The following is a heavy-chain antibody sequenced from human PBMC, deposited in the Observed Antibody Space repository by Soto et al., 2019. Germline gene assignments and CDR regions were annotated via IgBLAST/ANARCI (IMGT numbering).Heavy chain of an antibody. CDR3: AREVGSIWGGMAV. CDR2: INPSGGST. CDR1: GYTFTSYY. D-gene: IGHD3-16*01. J-gene: IGHJ6*02. Sequence: QVQLVQSGAEVKKPGASVKVSCKASGYTFTSYYMYWVRQAPGQGLEWMGIINPSGGSTSYAQQFQCRLTMTRDTSTSTVYMELSSLRSEDTAVYYCAREVGSIWGGMAVWGQGATVTVSS. V-gene: IGHV1-46*01.